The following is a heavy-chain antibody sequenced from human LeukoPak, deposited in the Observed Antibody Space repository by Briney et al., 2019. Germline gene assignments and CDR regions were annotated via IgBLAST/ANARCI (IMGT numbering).Heavy chain of an antibody. V-gene: IGHV1-69*05. CDR2: IIPIFGTA. J-gene: IGHJ4*02. CDR1: GGTFSSYA. CDR3: ARSPDILTGYYYFDY. D-gene: IGHD3-9*01. Sequence: SVKVSCKASGGTFSSYAISWVRQAPGRGLEWMGGIIPIFGTANYAQKFQGRVTITTDESTSTAYMELSSLRSEDTAVYYCARSPDILTGYYYFDYWGQGTLVTVSS.